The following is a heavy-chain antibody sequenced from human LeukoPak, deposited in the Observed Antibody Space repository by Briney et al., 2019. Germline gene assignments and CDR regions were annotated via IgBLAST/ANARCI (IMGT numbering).Heavy chain of an antibody. Sequence: ASVKVSCKASGYTFTVYYIHWLRQAPGQSLEWMGWVIPNSGGTNYAQNFQGRVTMTRDTSISTVYMELSRLRSDDTAVYYCARAPPITRGPFDPWGQGTLVTVSS. CDR3: ARAPPITRGPFDP. J-gene: IGHJ5*02. CDR2: VIPNSGGT. CDR1: GYTFTVYY. V-gene: IGHV1-2*02. D-gene: IGHD3-10*01.